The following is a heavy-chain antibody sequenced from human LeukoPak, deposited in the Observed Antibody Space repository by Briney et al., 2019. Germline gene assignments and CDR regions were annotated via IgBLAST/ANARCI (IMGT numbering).Heavy chain of an antibody. J-gene: IGHJ4*02. D-gene: IGHD2-21*02. CDR1: GGSISSYY. V-gene: IGHV4-59*08. Sequence: SETLSLTCTVSGGSISSYYWSWIRQPPGKGLEWIGYIYYSGSTNYNPSLKSRVTISVDTSKNQFSLKLSSVTAADTAVYYCARHGLDISGVTAITAFDYWGQGTLVTVSS. CDR2: IYYSGST. CDR3: ARHGLDISGVTAITAFDY.